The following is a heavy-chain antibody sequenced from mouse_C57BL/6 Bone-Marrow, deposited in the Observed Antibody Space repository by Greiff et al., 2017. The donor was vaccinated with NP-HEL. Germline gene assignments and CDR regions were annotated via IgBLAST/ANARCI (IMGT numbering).Heavy chain of an antibody. CDR3: ASDYSYYAMDY. Sequence: VQLQQPGAELVRPGSSVKLSCKASGYTFTSYWMHWVKQRPIQGLEWIGNIDPSDSETHYNQKFKDKATLTVDKSSSTAYMQLSSLTSEDSAVYYCASDYSYYAMDYWGQGTSVTVSS. J-gene: IGHJ4*01. D-gene: IGHD2-4*01. CDR1: GYTFTSYW. CDR2: IDPSDSET. V-gene: IGHV1-52*01.